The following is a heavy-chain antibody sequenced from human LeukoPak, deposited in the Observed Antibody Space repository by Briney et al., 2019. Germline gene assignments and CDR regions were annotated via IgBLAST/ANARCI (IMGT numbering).Heavy chain of an antibody. V-gene: IGHV1-2*02. D-gene: IGHD1-26*01. CDR3: ARDKKWELSNDAFDI. J-gene: IGHJ3*02. CDR1: GYTFTGYY. CDR2: INPNSGGT. Sequence: ASVKVSCKASGYTFTGYYMHWVRQAPGQGLEWMGWINPNSGGTNYAQKFQGRVTMTRDTSISTAYMELSRLRSDDTAVYYCARDKKWELSNDAFDIWGQGTMVTVSS.